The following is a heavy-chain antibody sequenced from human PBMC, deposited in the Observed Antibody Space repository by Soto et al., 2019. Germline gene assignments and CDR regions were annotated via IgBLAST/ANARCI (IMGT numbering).Heavy chain of an antibody. CDR1: GFTFSSYG. CDR3: AKDYGDYVLDY. Sequence: PGGSLRLSCAASGFTFSSYGMHWVRQAPGKGLEWVAVISYDGSNKYYADSVKGRFTISRDNSKNTLYLQMNSLRAEDTAVYYCAKDYGDYVLDYWGQGTLVTVSS. CDR2: ISYDGSNK. D-gene: IGHD4-17*01. V-gene: IGHV3-30*18. J-gene: IGHJ4*02.